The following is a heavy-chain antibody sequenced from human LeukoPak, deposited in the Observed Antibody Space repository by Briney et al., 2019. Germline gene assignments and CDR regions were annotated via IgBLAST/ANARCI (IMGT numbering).Heavy chain of an antibody. CDR3: AREPIAVADHAFDI. Sequence: ASVNVSCTASGYTLTSYYMHWVRQAPRQGLEWKGIINPSGGSTSHTQKFQGRVTMTRDTSTSTVYMELSSLRSEDTAVYYCAREPIAVADHAFDIWGQGTMVSVSS. CDR2: INPSGGST. J-gene: IGHJ3*02. D-gene: IGHD6-19*01. V-gene: IGHV1-46*01. CDR1: GYTLTSYY.